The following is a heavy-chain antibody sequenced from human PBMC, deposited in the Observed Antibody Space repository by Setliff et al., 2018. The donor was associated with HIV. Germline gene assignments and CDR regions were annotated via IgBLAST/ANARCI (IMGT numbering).Heavy chain of an antibody. CDR3: ARDRQSYSHADC. D-gene: IGHD6-13*01. Sequence: SVKVSCKASGGTFSNHAVSWVRQAPGRGLEWVGGIIPLFGTVNYAQRLQGRVTATADESTTTAYLELRSLRSDDTAVYYCARDRQSYSHADCWGQGALVTVSS. V-gene: IGHV1-69*13. CDR1: GGTFSNHA. J-gene: IGHJ4*02. CDR2: IIPLFGTV.